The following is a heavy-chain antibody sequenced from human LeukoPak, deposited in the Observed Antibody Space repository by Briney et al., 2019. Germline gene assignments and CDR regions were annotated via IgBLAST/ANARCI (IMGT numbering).Heavy chain of an antibody. CDR1: GFTFSSYG. CDR2: IWHDGSNK. J-gene: IGHJ4*02. CDR3: AREGGPYRPLDY. Sequence: KPGRSLRLSCAASGFTFSSYGMHWVRQAPGKGLEWVAVIWHDGSNKYYADSVKGRFTISRDNSKNTLYLQMNSLRAEDTAVYYCAREGGPYRPLDYSGQGTLVTVSS. V-gene: IGHV3-33*01.